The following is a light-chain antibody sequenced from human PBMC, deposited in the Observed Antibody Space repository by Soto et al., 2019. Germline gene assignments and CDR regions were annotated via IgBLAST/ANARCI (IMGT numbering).Light chain of an antibody. Sequence: DIQMTQSPSTLSASVGDRVTITCRASQSITIWLAWYQQKPGKAARLLIFDASSLESGVPSRFSGSGSGTEFTLTISSLQPDDFATYYCQQYNSYSWTFGQGTKVEIK. V-gene: IGKV1-5*01. J-gene: IGKJ1*01. CDR3: QQYNSYSWT. CDR1: QSITIW. CDR2: DAS.